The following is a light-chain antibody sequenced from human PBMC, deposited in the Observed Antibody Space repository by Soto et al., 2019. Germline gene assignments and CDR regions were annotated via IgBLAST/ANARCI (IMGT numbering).Light chain of an antibody. CDR2: DAS. Sequence: EIVLTQSPATLSLSPGERATLSCRASQSVSSYLAWYQQQPGQAPRLLIYDASNRATGIPARFSGSGSGTDFTLTISSLEPEDFAVYYCQRRSNWPPITFGQGTRLEIK. CDR3: QRRSNWPPIT. V-gene: IGKV3-11*01. CDR1: QSVSSY. J-gene: IGKJ5*01.